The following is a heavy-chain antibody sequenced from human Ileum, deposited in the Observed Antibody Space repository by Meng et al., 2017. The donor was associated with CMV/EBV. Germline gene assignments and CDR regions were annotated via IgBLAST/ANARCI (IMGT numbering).Heavy chain of an antibody. CDR1: GYAFIDYY. CDR2: MNSDAGNT. J-gene: IGHJ4*02. Sequence: ASVKVSCKASGYAFIDYYIHWVRQAPGQSLEWMGWMNSDAGNTVYAPQFRGRVTMTRDTSINTAYMELRSLKSDDTAVYYCARGSQSQRLLDYWGQGTLVTVSS. V-gene: IGHV1-2*02. D-gene: IGHD6-25*01. CDR3: ARGSQSQRLLDY.